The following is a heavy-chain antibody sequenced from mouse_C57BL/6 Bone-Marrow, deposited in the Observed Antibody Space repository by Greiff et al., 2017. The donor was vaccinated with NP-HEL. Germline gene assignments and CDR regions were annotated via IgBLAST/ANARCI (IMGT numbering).Heavy chain of an antibody. Sequence: EVQVVESGGGLVQPGGSLKLSCAASGFTFSDYGMAWVRQAPRKGPEWVAFISNLAYSIYYADTVTGRFTSSRENAKNTLYLEMSSLRSEDTAMYYCARHYAMDYWGQGTSVTVSS. V-gene: IGHV5-15*01. CDR1: GFTFSDYG. CDR2: ISNLAYSI. J-gene: IGHJ4*01. CDR3: ARHYAMDY.